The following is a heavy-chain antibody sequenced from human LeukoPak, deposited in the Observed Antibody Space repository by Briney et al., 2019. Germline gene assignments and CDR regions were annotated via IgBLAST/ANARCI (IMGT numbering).Heavy chain of an antibody. Sequence: PSETLSLTCTVSGGSISSYYWSWIRQPPGKGLEWIGGINHSGSTNYNPSLKSRVTISVDTSKNQFSLKLSSVTAADTAVYYCARGAYCGGDCYSSAFDIWGQGTMVTVSS. CDR1: GGSISSYY. CDR3: ARGAYCGGDCYSSAFDI. J-gene: IGHJ3*02. CDR2: INHSGST. D-gene: IGHD2-21*02. V-gene: IGHV4-34*01.